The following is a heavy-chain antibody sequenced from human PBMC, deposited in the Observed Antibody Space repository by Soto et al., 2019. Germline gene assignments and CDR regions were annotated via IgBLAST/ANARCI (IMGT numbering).Heavy chain of an antibody. CDR3: ARTLPYYDFWSGYRPHYYYYGMDV. CDR2: INSDGSST. J-gene: IGHJ6*02. Sequence: PGGSLRLSCAASGFTFSSYWMHWVRQAPGKGLVWVSRINSDGSSTSYADSVKGRFTISRDNAKNTLYLQMNSLRAEDTAVYYCARTLPYYDFWSGYRPHYYYYGMDVWGQGTTVTVSS. D-gene: IGHD3-3*01. V-gene: IGHV3-74*01. CDR1: GFTFSSYW.